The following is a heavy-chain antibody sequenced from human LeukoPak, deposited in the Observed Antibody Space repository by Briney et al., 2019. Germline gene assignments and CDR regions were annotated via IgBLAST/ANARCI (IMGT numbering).Heavy chain of an antibody. V-gene: IGHV3-48*04. Sequence: GGSLRLSCAASGFTFSSYSMNWVRQAPGKGLEWVSYISSSSSTIYYADSVKGRFTISRDNAKNSLYLQMNSLRAEDTAVYYCARDDKVYNWNDVSMDVWGQGTTVTVSS. J-gene: IGHJ6*02. CDR2: ISSSSSTI. CDR3: ARDDKVYNWNDVSMDV. D-gene: IGHD1-20*01. CDR1: GFTFSSYS.